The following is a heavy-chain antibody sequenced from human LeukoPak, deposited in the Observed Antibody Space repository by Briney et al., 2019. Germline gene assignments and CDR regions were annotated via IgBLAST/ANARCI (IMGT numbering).Heavy chain of an antibody. D-gene: IGHD2-2*01. CDR2: IYHSGST. J-gene: IGHJ5*02. CDR3: AIGGLVYCSSTSCFPRWFDP. CDR1: GYSISSGYY. Sequence: SETLSLTCTVSGYSISSGYYWGWIRQPPGKGLEWIGSIYHSGSTYYNPSLKSRVTISVDTSKNQFSLKLSSVTAADTAVYYCAIGGLVYCSSTSCFPRWFDPWGQGTLVTVSS. V-gene: IGHV4-38-2*02.